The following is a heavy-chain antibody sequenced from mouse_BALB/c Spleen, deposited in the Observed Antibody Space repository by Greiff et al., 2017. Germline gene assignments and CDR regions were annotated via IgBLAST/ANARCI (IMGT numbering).Heavy chain of an antibody. Sequence: VQVVESGAELMKPGASVKISCKATGYTFSSYWIEWVKQRPGHGLEWIGEILPGSGSTNYNEKFKGKATFTADTSSNTAYMQLSSLTSEDSAVYYCARDGSSLYYFDYWGQGTTLTVSS. CDR1: GYTFSSYW. CDR2: ILPGSGST. V-gene: IGHV1-9*01. CDR3: ARDGSSLYYFDY. J-gene: IGHJ2*01. D-gene: IGHD1-1*01.